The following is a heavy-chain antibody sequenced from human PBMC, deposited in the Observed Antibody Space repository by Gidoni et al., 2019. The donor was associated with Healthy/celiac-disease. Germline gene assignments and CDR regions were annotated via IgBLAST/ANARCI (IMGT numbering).Heavy chain of an antibody. CDR2: INHSGSP. D-gene: IGHD6-6*01. V-gene: IGHV4-34*01. J-gene: IGHJ5*02. Sequence: QVQLQQWGAGLLKPSETLSLTCAVYGGSFSGYYWSWIRQPPGTGLEWIGEINHSGSPNYNPSLKSRVTISVDTSKNQFSLKLSSVTAADTAVYYCARVGSSSSFLGSGWFDPWGQGTLVTVSS. CDR1: GGSFSGYY. CDR3: ARVGSSSSFLGSGWFDP.